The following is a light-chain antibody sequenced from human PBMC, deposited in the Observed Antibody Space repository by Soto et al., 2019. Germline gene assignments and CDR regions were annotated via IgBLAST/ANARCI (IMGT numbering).Light chain of an antibody. V-gene: IGKV1-27*01. CDR2: AAS. CDR1: QGIRNY. Sequence: DIQMTQSPSSLSASVGDRVTITCRASQGIRNYLAWYQQKPGKVPKLLIYAASTLQSGVPSRFSGSGSGTDFTLTISSLQSEDVATYYCQKYNNVPYTFGQGTKLEIK. J-gene: IGKJ2*01. CDR3: QKYNNVPYT.